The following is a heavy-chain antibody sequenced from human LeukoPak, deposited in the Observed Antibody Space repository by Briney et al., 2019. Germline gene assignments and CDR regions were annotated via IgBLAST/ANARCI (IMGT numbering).Heavy chain of an antibody. D-gene: IGHD3-10*01. CDR1: GYTFTGYY. Sequence: ASVKVSCKASGYTFTGYYMHWVRQAPGQGLEWMGWINPNSGGTNYAQKFQGRVTMTRDTSISTAYMALSRLRSGDTAVYYCARDDPRGWYYFDYWGQGTLVTVST. CDR3: ARDDPRGWYYFDY. CDR2: INPNSGGT. V-gene: IGHV1-2*02. J-gene: IGHJ4*02.